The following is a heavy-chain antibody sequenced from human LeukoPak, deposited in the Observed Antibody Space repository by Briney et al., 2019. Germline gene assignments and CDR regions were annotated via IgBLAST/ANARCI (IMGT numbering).Heavy chain of an antibody. V-gene: IGHV3-23*01. Sequence: PGGSLRLSCAASGFTFSSYAMSWVRQAPGKGLEWVSAISGSGGSTYYADSVKGRFTISRDNSKNTLYLQMNSLRAEDTAVYYCARDPGAYSRSPIDSWGQGTLVTVSS. J-gene: IGHJ4*02. CDR2: ISGSGGST. CDR1: GFTFSSYA. D-gene: IGHD6-6*01. CDR3: ARDPGAYSRSPIDS.